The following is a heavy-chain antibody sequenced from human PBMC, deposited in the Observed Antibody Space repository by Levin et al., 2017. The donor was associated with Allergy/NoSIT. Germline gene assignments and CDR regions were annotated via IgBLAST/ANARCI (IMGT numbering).Heavy chain of an antibody. J-gene: IGHJ2*01. D-gene: IGHD3-9*01. Sequence: GGSLRLSCAASGFTFSSYWMSWVRQAPGKGLEWVANIKQDGSEKYYVDSVKGRFTISRDNAKNSLYLQMNSLRAEDTAVYYCARGDLVIRRYWYFDLWGRGTLVTVSS. CDR1: GFTFSSYW. CDR3: ARGDLVIRRYWYFDL. V-gene: IGHV3-7*01. CDR2: IKQDGSEK.